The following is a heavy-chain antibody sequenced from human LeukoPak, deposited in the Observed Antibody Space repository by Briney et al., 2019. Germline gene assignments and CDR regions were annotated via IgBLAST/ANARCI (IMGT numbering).Heavy chain of an antibody. Sequence: PGGSLGLSCAASGFTFSSYAMHWVRQAPGKGLEWVAVISYDGSNKYYADSVKGRFTISRDNSKNTLYLQMNSLRAEDTAVYYCAKDPYCSSTSCYIEGVYYWGQGTLVTVSS. CDR3: AKDPYCSSTSCYIEGVYY. V-gene: IGHV3-30*04. CDR2: ISYDGSNK. J-gene: IGHJ4*02. CDR1: GFTFSSYA. D-gene: IGHD2-2*02.